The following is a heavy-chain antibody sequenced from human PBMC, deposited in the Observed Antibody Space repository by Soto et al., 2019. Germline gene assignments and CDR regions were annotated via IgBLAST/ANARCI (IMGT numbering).Heavy chain of an antibody. CDR3: VRRHVSATGIDWFDP. CDR1: GYTFTSYG. V-gene: IGHV1-3*01. Sequence: ASVKVSCKASGYTFTSYGIHWVRQSPGQRLEWMGWINAANGDTKYSPKFQGRVTITRDTSASTAYMELSSLRSEDTAVYYCVRRHVSATGIDWFDPWGQGTLVTVSS. D-gene: IGHD6-13*01. J-gene: IGHJ5*02. CDR2: INAANGDT.